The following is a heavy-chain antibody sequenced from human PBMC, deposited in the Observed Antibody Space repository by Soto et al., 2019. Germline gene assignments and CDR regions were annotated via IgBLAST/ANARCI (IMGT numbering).Heavy chain of an antibody. CDR1: GFTFSSYD. CDR3: ARAERSSGWDYYYGMDV. Sequence: GGSLRLSCAASGFTFSSYDMHWVRQATGKGLEWVSSIGTAGDTYYPGSVKGRFTISRENAKNSLYLQMNSLRAGDTAVYYCARAERSSGWDYYYGMDVWGQGTTVTVSS. V-gene: IGHV3-13*04. CDR2: IGTAGDT. D-gene: IGHD6-19*01. J-gene: IGHJ6*02.